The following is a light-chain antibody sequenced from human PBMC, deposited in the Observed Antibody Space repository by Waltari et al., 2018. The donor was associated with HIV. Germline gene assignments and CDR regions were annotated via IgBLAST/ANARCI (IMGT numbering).Light chain of an antibody. CDR1: NIERKR. V-gene: IGLV3-21*04. J-gene: IGLJ2*01. CDR2: YDS. Sequence: SSVLTPQPSVSVAPGKTAPITCGGKNIERKRVHWYQQKPGQAPVLVICYDSDRPSGIPERFSGSNSGNTATLTISRVGVGDEADYYCQVWDSTIDHVLFGGGTKLTVL. CDR3: QVWDSTIDHVL.